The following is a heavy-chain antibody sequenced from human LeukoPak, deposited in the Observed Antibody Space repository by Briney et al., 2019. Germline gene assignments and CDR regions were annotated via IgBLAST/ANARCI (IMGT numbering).Heavy chain of an antibody. Sequence: GASVKVSCKASGYTFTSYGISWVRQAPGQGLEWMGWISAYNGNTNYAQKLQGRVTMTTGTSTSTAYMELRSLRSDDTAVYYCARRRQLWFGELFDFDYWGQGTLVTVSS. CDR1: GYTFTSYG. J-gene: IGHJ4*02. D-gene: IGHD3-10*01. V-gene: IGHV1-18*01. CDR2: ISAYNGNT. CDR3: ARRRQLWFGELFDFDY.